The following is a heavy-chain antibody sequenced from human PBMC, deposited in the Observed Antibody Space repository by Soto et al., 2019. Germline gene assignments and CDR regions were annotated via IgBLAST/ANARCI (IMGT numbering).Heavy chain of an antibody. CDR3: ARDRSASYSGYDYFDY. V-gene: IGHV1-8*01. CDR2: MNPNSGNT. CDR1: GYTFTRYY. J-gene: IGHJ4*02. Sequence: GASVKVSCKASGYTFTRYYINWVRQATGQGLEWMGWMNPNSGNTGYAQKFQGSVTMTRNTSISTAYMELTSLRSEDTAIYYCARDRSASYSGYDYFDYWGQGTLVTVSS. D-gene: IGHD5-12*01.